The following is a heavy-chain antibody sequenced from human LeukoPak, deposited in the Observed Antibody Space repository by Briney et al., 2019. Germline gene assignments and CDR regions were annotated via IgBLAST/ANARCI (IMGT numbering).Heavy chain of an antibody. CDR3: TRGNIVVVPAAPPAY. J-gene: IGHJ4*02. CDR2: INPSGDST. D-gene: IGHD2-2*01. CDR1: GYTFTSCY. Sequence: ASVKVSCKASGYTFTSCYIHWVRQAPGQGLEWMGIINPSGDSTTYAQKFQGRVTMTRDTSTNTVYLELSSLTSEDTALYYCTRGNIVVVPAAPPAYWGQGTLVTVSS. V-gene: IGHV1-46*01.